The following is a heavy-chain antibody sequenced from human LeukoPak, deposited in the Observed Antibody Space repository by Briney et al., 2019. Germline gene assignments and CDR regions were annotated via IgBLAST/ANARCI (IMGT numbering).Heavy chain of an antibody. CDR2: IWYDGSNK. V-gene: IGHV3-33*01. CDR1: GFTFSSYG. D-gene: IGHD3-22*01. J-gene: IGHJ6*02. CDR3: ARGTDYYDSSGYYPPYYYGMDV. Sequence: QAGGSLRLSCAASGFTFSSYGMHWVRQAPGKGLEWVAVIWYDGSNKYYAGSVKGRFTISRDNSKNTLYLQMNSLRAEDTAVYYCARGTDYYDSSGYYPPYYYGMDVWGQGTTVTVSS.